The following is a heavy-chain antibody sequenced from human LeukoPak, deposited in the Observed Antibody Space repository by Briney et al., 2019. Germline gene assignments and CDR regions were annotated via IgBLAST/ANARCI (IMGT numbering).Heavy chain of an antibody. D-gene: IGHD4-17*01. V-gene: IGHV3-48*01. J-gene: IGHJ5*02. CDR2: ISSSSSTI. CDR3: ARLAVTTWFDP. Sequence: PGGSLRLSCAASGFTFSSYSMNWVRQAPGKGLEWVSYISSSSSTIYYADSVKGRFTISRDNAKNSLYLQMNSLRAEDTAVYYCARLAVTTWFDPWGQGTLVTVSS. CDR1: GFTFSSYS.